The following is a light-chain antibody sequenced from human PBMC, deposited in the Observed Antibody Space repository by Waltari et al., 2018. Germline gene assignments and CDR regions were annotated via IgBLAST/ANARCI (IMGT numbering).Light chain of an antibody. Sequence: QSALTQPASVSGSPGQSITISCTGTSSDIGYYDYVSWYQQHPGKAPNFIIDDVSVRSSGVSICFSGSKSGNTASLTISGLQAEDDADYYCSSFTSTNTLLFGGGTKLTVL. V-gene: IGLV2-14*03. CDR3: SSFTSTNTLL. CDR1: SSDIGYYDY. J-gene: IGLJ2*01. CDR2: DVS.